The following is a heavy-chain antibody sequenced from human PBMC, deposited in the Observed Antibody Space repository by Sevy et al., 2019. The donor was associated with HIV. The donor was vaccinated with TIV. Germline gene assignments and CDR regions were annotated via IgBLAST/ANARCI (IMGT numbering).Heavy chain of an antibody. J-gene: IGHJ4*02. CDR3: AKGSVVVAARRWSGFDY. CDR1: GFTFRSYS. Sequence: GGSLRLSCAASGFTFRSYSMNWVRQAPGMGLEWVSSISSSSDYIYYADSVKGRFTISRDNSKNTLYLQMNSLRAEDTAVYYCAKGSVVVAARRWSGFDYWGQGTLVTVSS. CDR2: ISSSSDYI. V-gene: IGHV3-21*04. D-gene: IGHD6-6*01.